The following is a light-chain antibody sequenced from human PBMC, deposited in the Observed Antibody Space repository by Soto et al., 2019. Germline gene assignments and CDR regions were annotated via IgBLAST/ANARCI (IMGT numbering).Light chain of an antibody. Sequence: QSALTQPASVSGSPGQSITIACTGSSSDIGSYNLVSWYQQHPGKAPKFMIYEVSKRPSGVSNRFSGSKSGNTASLTISGLQAEDEPDYYCCSYAGRGTLVFGGGTQLTVL. CDR3: CSYAGRGTLV. CDR2: EVS. V-gene: IGLV2-23*02. J-gene: IGLJ7*01. CDR1: SSDIGSYNL.